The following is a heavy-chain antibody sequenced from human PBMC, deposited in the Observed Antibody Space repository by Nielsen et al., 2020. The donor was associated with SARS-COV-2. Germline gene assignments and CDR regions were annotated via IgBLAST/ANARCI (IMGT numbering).Heavy chain of an antibody. D-gene: IGHD1-26*01. Sequence: GESLKISCAASGFTFSSYAMSWVRQAPGKGLEWVSAISGSGGSTYYADSVKGRFTISRGNAKNSLYLQMNSLRAEDTAVYYCARDWEYDYWGQGTLVTVSS. CDR1: GFTFSSYA. J-gene: IGHJ4*02. CDR2: ISGSGGST. CDR3: ARDWEYDY. V-gene: IGHV3-23*01.